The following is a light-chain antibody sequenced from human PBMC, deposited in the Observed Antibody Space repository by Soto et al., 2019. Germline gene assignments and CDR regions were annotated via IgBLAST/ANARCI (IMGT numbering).Light chain of an antibody. V-gene: IGKV1-5*03. CDR3: QQYNSYMYT. CDR1: QSISSW. Sequence: DIKMTQSPSTLSASVGDRVTITCRASQSISSWLAWYQQKPGKAPKLLIYKASSLESGVPSRFSGSGSGTEFTLTNSSLQPDDFATYYCQQYNSYMYTFGQGTKLEIK. CDR2: KAS. J-gene: IGKJ2*01.